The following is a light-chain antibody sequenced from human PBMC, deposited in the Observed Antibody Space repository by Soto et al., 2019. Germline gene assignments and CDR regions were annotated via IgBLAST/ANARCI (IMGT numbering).Light chain of an antibody. CDR1: SSNIGAGYD. CDR2: GNI. CDR3: QSYDTSLIAPAM. J-gene: IGLJ7*01. Sequence: QSVLTQPPSVSGAPGQRVTISCTGSSSNIGAGYDVHWYQQLPGTAPKLLIYGNINRPSGVPDRFSGSKSGTSASLAITGLQDEDEADYYCQSYDTSLIAPAMFGGGTQLTVL. V-gene: IGLV1-40*01.